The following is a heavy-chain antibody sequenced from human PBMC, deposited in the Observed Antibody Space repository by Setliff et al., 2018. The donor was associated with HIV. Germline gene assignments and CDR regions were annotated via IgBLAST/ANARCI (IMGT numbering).Heavy chain of an antibody. CDR3: AKGDARGGYHYFAY. CDR1: GFTFSLYS. Sequence: GGSLRLSCAGSGFTFSLYSMNWVRQAPGKGLEWVSFISGSGGVKYYIDSVEGRFTISRDNAKNTLYLQMNSLRAEDTAVYYCAKGDARGGYHYFAYWGQGTLVTVSS. V-gene: IGHV3-21*01. D-gene: IGHD2-15*01. CDR2: ISGSGGVK. J-gene: IGHJ4*02.